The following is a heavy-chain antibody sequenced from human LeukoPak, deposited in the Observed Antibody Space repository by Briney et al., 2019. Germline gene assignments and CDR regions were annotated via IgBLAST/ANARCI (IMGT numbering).Heavy chain of an antibody. Sequence: LGGSLRLSCVASGFTFSSKWMHWVRQAPGKGLVWVSTIKPDGSSTTYADSVKGRFTISRDNAKNTLNLQMNSLRAEDTAVYYCESTIGAAATYWGQGILVTVSS. CDR3: ESTIGAAATY. CDR2: IKPDGSST. CDR1: GFTFSSKW. J-gene: IGHJ4*02. V-gene: IGHV3-74*01. D-gene: IGHD6-13*01.